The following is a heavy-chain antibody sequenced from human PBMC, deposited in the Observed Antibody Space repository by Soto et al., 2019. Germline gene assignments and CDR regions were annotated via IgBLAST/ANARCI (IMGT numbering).Heavy chain of an antibody. D-gene: IGHD5-12*01. Sequence: EVQLLESGGGLAQPGGSLRLSCAASGFTFSSYPMSWVRQAPGQGLEWVSGIVASGGITYYADSVKGRFTTARDNSKNTLYLQMHSLRAEDTAVYYCAKNSAATIRVGYDYWGQGTLGTFSA. CDR2: IVASGGIT. CDR3: AKNSAATIRVGYDY. CDR1: GFTFSSYP. J-gene: IGHJ4*02. V-gene: IGHV3-23*01.